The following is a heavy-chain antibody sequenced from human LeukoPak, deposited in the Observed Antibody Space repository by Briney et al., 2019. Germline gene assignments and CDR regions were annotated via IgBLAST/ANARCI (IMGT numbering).Heavy chain of an antibody. J-gene: IGHJ4*02. CDR1: GYTFTDYY. Sequence: ASVTVSCKAPGYTFTDYYMHWVRQAPGQGLEWMGWINPNSGGTSYAQNSQGRVTMTRDTSISTAYMELSRLRSDDTAIYYCARDLEVWGQGTLVAVSS. CDR2: INPNSGGT. CDR3: ARDLEV. V-gene: IGHV1-2*02.